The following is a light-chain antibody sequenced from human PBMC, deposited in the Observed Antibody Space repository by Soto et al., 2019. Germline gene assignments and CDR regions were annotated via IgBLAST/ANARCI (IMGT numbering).Light chain of an antibody. V-gene: IGLV2-11*01. CDR1: SSDVGAYNY. CDR3: CSYTNSAYV. Sequence: QSALTQPRSVSGSPGQSVTISCTGTSSDVGAYNYVSWYQQHPAKAPNLMIYDVSKRPSGVPDRFSGSKSGNTASLTISGLQAEDEGDYYCCSYTNSAYVFGTRTKVTVL. CDR2: DVS. J-gene: IGLJ1*01.